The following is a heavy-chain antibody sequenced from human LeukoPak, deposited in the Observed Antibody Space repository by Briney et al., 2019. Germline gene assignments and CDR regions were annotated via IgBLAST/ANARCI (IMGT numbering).Heavy chain of an antibody. J-gene: IGHJ4*02. CDR2: ISGSGGST. D-gene: IGHD2-2*01. CDR3: AKGGVVPAATPSDFDY. Sequence: PGGSLRLSCAASGFTFSSYAMSWVRQAPGKGLEWVSAISGSGGSTYYADSVKGRFTISRDNSKNTLYLQMNSLRAEDTAVYYCAKGGVVPAATPSDFDYWGQGTLVTVSS. CDR1: GFTFSSYA. V-gene: IGHV3-23*01.